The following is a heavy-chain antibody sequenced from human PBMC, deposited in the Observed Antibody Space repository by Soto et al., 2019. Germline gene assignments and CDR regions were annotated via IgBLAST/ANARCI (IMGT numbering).Heavy chain of an antibody. D-gene: IGHD2-21*02. Sequence: GGSLRLSCAASGFTFSSYGMHWVRQAPGKGLEWVAVIWYDGSNKYYADSVKGRFTISRDNSKNTLYLQMNSLRAEDTAVYYCARDSGGGNSNDAFDIWGQGTMVTVSS. CDR3: ARDSGGGNSNDAFDI. V-gene: IGHV3-33*01. CDR2: IWYDGSNK. CDR1: GFTFSSYG. J-gene: IGHJ3*02.